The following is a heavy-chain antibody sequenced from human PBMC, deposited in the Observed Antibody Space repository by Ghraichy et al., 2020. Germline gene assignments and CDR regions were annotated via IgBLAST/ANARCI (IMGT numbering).Heavy chain of an antibody. CDR3: ARQAPYSPPGYGMDV. CDR1: GGSILSDTYF. V-gene: IGHV4-39*01. Sequence: SETLSLTCTVSGGSILSDTYFWGWLRQPPGKGLEWIGCIFVGGSTHYKPSLKSRVTISADTSKNQVSLKVSSMTAADTAVYYCARQAPYSPPGYGMDVWGQGTPVIVSS. J-gene: IGHJ6*02. CDR2: IFVGGST. D-gene: IGHD5-18*01.